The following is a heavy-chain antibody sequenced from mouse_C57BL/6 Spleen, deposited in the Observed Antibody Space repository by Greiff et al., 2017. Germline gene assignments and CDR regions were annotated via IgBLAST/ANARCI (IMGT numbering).Heavy chain of an antibody. Sequence: VQLQQSGAELMKPGASVKLSCKATGYTFTGYWIEWVKQRPGHGLEWIGELLPGSGSTNYNEKFKGKATFTADKSSNTAYMQLSSLTTEDSAIYYCASYYDYGGVSWFADWGQGTLVTVSA. J-gene: IGHJ3*01. D-gene: IGHD2-4*01. CDR2: LLPGSGST. CDR1: GYTFTGYW. CDR3: ASYYDYGGVSWFAD. V-gene: IGHV1-9*01.